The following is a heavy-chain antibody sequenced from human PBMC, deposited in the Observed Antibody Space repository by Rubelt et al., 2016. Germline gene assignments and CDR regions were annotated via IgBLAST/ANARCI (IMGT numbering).Heavy chain of an antibody. Sequence: QVQLQQWGAGLLNPSETLSLTCTVSVGSISSSSYYWGWIRKPPGKGLEWIGSIYYTGSTIYNPSLESRVTISVDTTNNQFSRGLSAGTAADAAGYYCAGHPLSSGCPDYWGQGTLVTVSS. CDR3: AGHPLSSGCPDY. CDR2: IYYTGST. D-gene: IGHD6-19*01. J-gene: IGHJ4*02. CDR1: VGSISSSSYY. V-gene: IGHV4-39*07.